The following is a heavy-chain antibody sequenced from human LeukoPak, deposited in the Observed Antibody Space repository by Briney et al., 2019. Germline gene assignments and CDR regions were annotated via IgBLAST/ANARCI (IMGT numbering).Heavy chain of an antibody. V-gene: IGHV3-21*01. Sequence: GGSLRLSCAASGFTFSSYSMNWVRQAPGKGLEWVSSISSSSSYIYYADSVKGRFTISRDNAKKSLYLQMNSLRVEDTAVYYCARVYPTGYFYYMDVWGIGATVTVS. CDR1: GFTFSSYS. J-gene: IGHJ6*03. CDR3: ARVYPTGYFYYMDV. D-gene: IGHD1-1*01. CDR2: ISSSSSYI.